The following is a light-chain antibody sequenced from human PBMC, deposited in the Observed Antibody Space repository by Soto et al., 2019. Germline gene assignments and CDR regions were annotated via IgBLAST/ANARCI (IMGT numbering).Light chain of an antibody. J-gene: IGLJ1*01. CDR3: SSYTSSSDYV. Sequence: QSVLTRPASVSGSPGQSITISCTGTSSDVGGYNYVSWYQQHPGKAPKLMIYDVSNRPSGVSNRFPGSKSGNTASLTISGLQAEDEADYYCSSYTSSSDYVFGTGTKVTVL. CDR1: SSDVGGYNY. CDR2: DVS. V-gene: IGLV2-14*01.